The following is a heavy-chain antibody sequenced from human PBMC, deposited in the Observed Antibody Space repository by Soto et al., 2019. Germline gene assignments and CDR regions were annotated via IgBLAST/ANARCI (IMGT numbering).Heavy chain of an antibody. Sequence: GKGPVWVARINGDGRNTRYTDSVKGRFTISRDNAKNTLYLQMDSLRAEDTAVYYCTREVMARGRASKGLAPWGKGSAVPV. V-gene: IGHV3-74*01. CDR2: INGDGRNT. D-gene: IGHD3-10*01. CDR3: TREVMARGRASKGLAP. J-gene: IGHJ5*02.